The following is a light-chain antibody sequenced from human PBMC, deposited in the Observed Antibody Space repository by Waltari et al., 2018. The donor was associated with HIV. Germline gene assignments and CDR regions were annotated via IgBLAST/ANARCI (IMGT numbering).Light chain of an antibody. J-gene: IGKJ3*01. CDR1: QSLSSNY. Sequence: EIVLTQSPGTLSLSTGERATLSCRSSQSLSSNYLAWYQQKPGQAPRPLIFGASSRATDIPDRFSGSGSGTDFTLTIRRLEPEDFAVYYCQQNGNSLTFGPGTKVNIK. CDR3: QQNGNSLT. V-gene: IGKV3-20*01. CDR2: GAS.